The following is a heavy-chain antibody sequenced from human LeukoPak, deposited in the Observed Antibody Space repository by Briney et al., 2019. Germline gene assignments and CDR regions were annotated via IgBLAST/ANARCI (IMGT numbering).Heavy chain of an antibody. V-gene: IGHV3-30*19. CDR1: GFTFSSYG. Sequence: GGSLRLSCAASGFTFSSYGMHWVRQAPGKGLEWVAVISYDGSNKYYADSVKGRFTISRDNSKNTLYLQMNSLRAEDTAVYYCARGRIAAANDYWGQGTLVTVSS. J-gene: IGHJ4*02. D-gene: IGHD6-13*01. CDR3: ARGRIAAANDY. CDR2: ISYDGSNK.